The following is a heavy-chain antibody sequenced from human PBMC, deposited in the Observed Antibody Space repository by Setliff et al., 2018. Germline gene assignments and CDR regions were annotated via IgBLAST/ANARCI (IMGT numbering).Heavy chain of an antibody. D-gene: IGHD3-10*01. CDR2: IYHSGSS. CDR1: GGSINSMSYY. J-gene: IGHJ6*03. CDR3: ARDNRARHYMDV. V-gene: IGHV4-39*07. Sequence: SETLSLTCTVSGGSINSMSYYWGWIRQPPGKGLEWIGSIYHSGSSYYNPSLRSRVTISVDTSKNQFSLILSSVTAADTAVYYCARDNRARHYMDVWGKGTTVTVSS.